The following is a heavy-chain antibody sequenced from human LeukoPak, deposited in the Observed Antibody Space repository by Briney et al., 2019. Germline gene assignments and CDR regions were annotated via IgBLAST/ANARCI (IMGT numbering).Heavy chain of an antibody. D-gene: IGHD3-10*01. V-gene: IGHV3-23*01. CDR1: GFTFSAYA. Sequence: GGSLRLSCAASGFTFSAYAMNWVRQVPVKGLEWVSGISGSGSGTYYADSVKGRFTISRDNSKNTLYLQLNSLRAEDTAVYYCAKLLYDPFGGAFNNWGQGTMVTVSS. J-gene: IGHJ4*02. CDR2: ISGSGSGT. CDR3: AKLLYDPFGGAFNN.